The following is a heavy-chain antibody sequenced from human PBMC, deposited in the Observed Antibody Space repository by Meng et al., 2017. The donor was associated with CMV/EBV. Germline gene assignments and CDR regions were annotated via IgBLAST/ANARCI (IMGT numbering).Heavy chain of an antibody. Sequence: GESLKISCAASEFTFSNYAMSWVRQAPGKGLEWVSAISGSGASIYYADSVKGRFTISRDNTKNTLYLQINSLRAEDTAVYYCAKDYYYDSSGYYFSGGAFDIWGQGTMVTVSS. V-gene: IGHV3-23*01. CDR1: EFTFSNYA. CDR2: ISGSGASI. D-gene: IGHD3-22*01. J-gene: IGHJ3*02. CDR3: AKDYYYDSSGYYFSGGAFDI.